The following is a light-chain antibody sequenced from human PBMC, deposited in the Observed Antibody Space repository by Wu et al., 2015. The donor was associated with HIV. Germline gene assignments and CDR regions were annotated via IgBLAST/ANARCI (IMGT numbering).Light chain of an antibody. CDR3: QQLNTYPLT. J-gene: IGKJ4*01. V-gene: IGKV1-9*01. Sequence: DIQMTQSPSFLSASVGDTVTFTCRASQDINNHLVWHQQRPGKTPKVVIYAASTLYSGAPSRFSGSGSGTEFTLTISSLQPEDFATYYCQQLNTYPLTFGGGTKVEIK. CDR2: AAS. CDR1: QDINNH.